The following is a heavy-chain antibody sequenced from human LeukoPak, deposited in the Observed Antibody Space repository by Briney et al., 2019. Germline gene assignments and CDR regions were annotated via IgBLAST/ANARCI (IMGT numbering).Heavy chain of an antibody. D-gene: IGHD3-10*01. CDR1: GFTFSNYW. CDR2: IKQDGSEK. J-gene: IGHJ4*02. V-gene: IGHV3-7*01. CDR3: ASTGSG. Sequence: GRSLRLSCAASGFTFSNYWMSWVRQPPGKGLEWVANIKQDGSEKYYVDSVKGRFTISRDNAKNSVYLQMNSLRGEDTAVYYCASTGSGWGQGTLVTVSS.